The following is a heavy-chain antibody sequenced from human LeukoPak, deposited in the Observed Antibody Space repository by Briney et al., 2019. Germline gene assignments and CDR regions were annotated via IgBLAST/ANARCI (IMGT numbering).Heavy chain of an antibody. CDR3: AREFATSGPGPD. D-gene: IGHD3-10*01. CDR1: GFTVSSNY. Sequence: GSLRLSCAASGFTVSSNYMSWVRQAPGKGLEWIGSIYYSGTTYYNPSLKSRVTISVDTSKNQFSLKLSSVTAADTAVYYCAREFATSGPGPDWGQGTLVTVSS. CDR2: IYYSGTT. V-gene: IGHV4-39*07. J-gene: IGHJ4*02.